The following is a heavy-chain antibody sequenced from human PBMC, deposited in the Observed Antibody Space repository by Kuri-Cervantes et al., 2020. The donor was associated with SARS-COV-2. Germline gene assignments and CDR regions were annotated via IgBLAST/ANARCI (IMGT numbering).Heavy chain of an antibody. V-gene: IGHV3-21*01. D-gene: IGHD1-26*01. CDR2: ISSSSSYI. J-gene: IGHJ2*01. Sequence: GGSLRLSCAASGFTFSSYAMHWVRQAPGEGLEWVSSISSSSSYIYYADSVKGRFTTSRDNAKNSLYLQMNSLRAEDTAVYYCARGYSGTYYWYFDLWGRGTLVTVSS. CDR3: ARGYSGTYYWYFDL. CDR1: GFTFSSYA.